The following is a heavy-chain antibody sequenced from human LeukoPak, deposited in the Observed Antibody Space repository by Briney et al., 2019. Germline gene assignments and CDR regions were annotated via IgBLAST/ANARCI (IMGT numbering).Heavy chain of an antibody. V-gene: IGHV3-11*01. CDR3: ARAPWDGYYYDSRGYLDAFDI. CDR1: GFTFSDYY. D-gene: IGHD3-22*01. CDR2: ISSSGSTI. J-gene: IGHJ3*02. Sequence: GGSLRLSCAASGFTFSDYYMSWIRQAPGKWLEWVSYISSSGSTIYYADSVKGRFTISRDNAKNSLYLRMNSLRAEDTAVYYCARAPWDGYYYDSRGYLDAFDIWGQGTMVTVSS.